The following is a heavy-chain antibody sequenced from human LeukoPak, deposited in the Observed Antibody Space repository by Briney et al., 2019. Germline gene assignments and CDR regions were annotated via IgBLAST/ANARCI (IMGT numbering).Heavy chain of an antibody. CDR2: ISASGGST. Sequence: GGSPRPSCAASGFTFSSYAMSWVRQAPGKGLEWVSGISASGGSTYYADSVKGRFTISRDNSKNTLYLQMNSLRAEDTAVYYCAKAPYSSGWYDYWGQGTLVTVSS. V-gene: IGHV3-23*01. CDR3: AKAPYSSGWYDY. D-gene: IGHD6-19*01. CDR1: GFTFSSYA. J-gene: IGHJ4*02.